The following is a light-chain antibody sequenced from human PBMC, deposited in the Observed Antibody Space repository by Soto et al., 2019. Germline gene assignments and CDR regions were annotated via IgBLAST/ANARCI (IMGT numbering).Light chain of an antibody. CDR3: QQSQSFPLT. J-gene: IGKJ4*01. V-gene: IGKV1-39*01. Sequence: DIPMTQPPSSLSASVGDRVTITCRAIQNINSYLNWYQQKPGKSPRLLIYSASNLQTGVPSGVSGSVSGTDFTLTISSLQTEDFATYYCQQSQSFPLTFVGGTKVEI. CDR1: QNINSY. CDR2: SAS.